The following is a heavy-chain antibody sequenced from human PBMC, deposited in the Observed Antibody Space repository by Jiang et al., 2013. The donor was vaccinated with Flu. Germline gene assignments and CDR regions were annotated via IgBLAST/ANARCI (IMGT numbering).Heavy chain of an antibody. Sequence: SISSSSYYWGWIRQPPGKGRGVDWEYLLYGSTYYNPSLKSRVTISVDTSKNQFSLKLSSVTAADTAVYYCARSFLGDSVDYWGQGTLVTVSS. D-gene: IGHD4-17*01. V-gene: IGHV4-39*01. J-gene: IGHJ4*02. CDR2: LLYGST. CDR1: SISSSSYY. CDR3: ARSFLGDSVDY.